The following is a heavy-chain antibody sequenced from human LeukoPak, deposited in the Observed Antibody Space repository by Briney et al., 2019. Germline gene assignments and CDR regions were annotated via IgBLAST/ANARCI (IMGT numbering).Heavy chain of an antibody. CDR1: GFTSSSYA. CDR2: IWDDGHKE. D-gene: IGHD5-18*01. V-gene: IGHV3-33*01. CDR3: ARSGGDTAMVKGRDYYYYMDV. J-gene: IGHJ6*03. Sequence: GGSLRLSCAASGFTSSSYAMHWVRQAPGKGLGWLALIWDDGHKEKYADSVKGRFTISRDNSKNTLYLQMNSLRAEDTAVYYCARSGGDTAMVKGRDYYYYMDVWGKGTTVTVSS.